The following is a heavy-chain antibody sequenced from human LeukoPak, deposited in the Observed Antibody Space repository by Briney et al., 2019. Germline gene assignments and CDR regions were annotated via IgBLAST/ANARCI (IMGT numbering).Heavy chain of an antibody. V-gene: IGHV3-21*01. CDR2: ISSSSSYI. Sequence: PGGSLRLSCAASGFTFSSYAMSWVRQAPGKGLEWVSSISSSSSYIYYADSVKGRFTISRDNAKNSLYLQMNSLRAEDTAVYYCARDPPRRPKSAAGTGGGFGTDYWGQGTLVTVSS. CDR1: GFTFSSYA. CDR3: ARDPPRRPKSAAGTGGGFGTDY. D-gene: IGHD3-10*01. J-gene: IGHJ4*02.